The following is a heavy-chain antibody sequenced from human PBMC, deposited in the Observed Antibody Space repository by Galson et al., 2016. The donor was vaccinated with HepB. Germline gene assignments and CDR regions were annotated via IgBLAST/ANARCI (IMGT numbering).Heavy chain of an antibody. Sequence: SLRLSCAASGFIFRRTGMHWVRQAPGKGLEWVAGTSFDETNTHYADSVKGRFTISRDNSKNTLYMQMNSLTSEDTAVYYCAKDRELQYFYWSMPGYWGQGTLVTVSS. CDR3: AKDRELQYFYWSMPGY. V-gene: IGHV3-30*18. CDR1: GFIFRRTG. J-gene: IGHJ4*02. D-gene: IGHD3-9*01. CDR2: TSFDETNT.